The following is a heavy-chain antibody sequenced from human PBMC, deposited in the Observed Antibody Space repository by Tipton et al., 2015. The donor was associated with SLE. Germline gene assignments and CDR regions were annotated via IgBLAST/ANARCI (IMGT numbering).Heavy chain of an antibody. CDR2: VYYTGNT. V-gene: IGHV4-39*07. Sequence: TLSLTCTVSGVSISSGSYYWGWIRQPPGKGLEWVGTVYYTGNTFYNPSLKSRVTISVDTSKNQFSLKLSSVTAADTAVYYCARDEYRYDATGYHLLGHFDFWGQGTLVTVSS. D-gene: IGHD3-22*01. CDR3: ARDEYRYDATGYHLLGHFDF. CDR1: GVSISSGSYY. J-gene: IGHJ4*02.